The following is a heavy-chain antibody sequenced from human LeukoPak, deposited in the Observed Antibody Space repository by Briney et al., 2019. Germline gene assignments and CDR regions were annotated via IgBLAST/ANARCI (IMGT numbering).Heavy chain of an antibody. CDR1: GGSISSSSYF. D-gene: IGHD5-12*01. CDR3: ARHGGLKYGGYERRFDY. J-gene: IGHJ4*02. CDR2: IYYSRST. Sequence: SETLSLTCTVSGGSISSSSYFWGWIRQPPGKGLKWIGSIYYSRSTYYNPSLESRVTISVDTSKNQFSLKLNSVTAADTAVYYCARHGGLKYGGYERRFDYWGQGTLVTVSS. V-gene: IGHV4-39*01.